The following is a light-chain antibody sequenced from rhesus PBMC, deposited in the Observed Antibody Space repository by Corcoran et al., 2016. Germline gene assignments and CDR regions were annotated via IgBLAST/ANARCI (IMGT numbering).Light chain of an antibody. CDR1: QSISDSEYGHNY. Sequence: DIVMTQTPLSLPVTPGEPASISCRPSQSISDSEYGHNYLDWYLQKPGQSPKIWIYEVSNRASGVPDRLSGSGSETDFTLKISRVEAEDVGSNSCMQALEFPRTFGQGAKVDIE. J-gene: IGKJ1*01. CDR3: MQALEFPRT. V-gene: IGKV2-104*02. CDR2: EVS.